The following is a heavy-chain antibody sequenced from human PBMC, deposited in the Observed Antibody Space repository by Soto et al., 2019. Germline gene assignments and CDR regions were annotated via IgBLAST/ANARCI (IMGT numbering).Heavy chain of an antibody. Sequence: GGSLRLSCAASGFTFSNYGMHWVRQAPGKGLEWVAGIWYDGSNPYYADSVKGRFTISRDSSKNTVYLQINSLRAEDTAVFYCARDSDSGADSGWLNPWGQGTMVTVSS. CDR3: ARDSDSGADSGWLNP. CDR1: GFTFSNYG. V-gene: IGHV3-33*01. CDR2: IWYDGSNP. D-gene: IGHD4-17*01. J-gene: IGHJ5*02.